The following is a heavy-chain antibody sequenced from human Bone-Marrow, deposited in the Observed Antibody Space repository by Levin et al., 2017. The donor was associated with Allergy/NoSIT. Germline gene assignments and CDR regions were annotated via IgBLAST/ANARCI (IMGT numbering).Heavy chain of an antibody. CDR3: ARRVYDILTGYASGVDY. CDR1: GFTFSSYW. J-gene: IGHJ4*02. CDR2: IKQDGSEK. Sequence: GGSLRLSCAASGFTFSSYWMSWVRQAPGKGLEWVANIKQDGSEKYYVDSVKGRFTISRDNAKNSLYLQMNSLRAEDTAVYYCARRVYDILTGYASGVDYWGQGTLVTVSS. V-gene: IGHV3-7*01. D-gene: IGHD3-9*01.